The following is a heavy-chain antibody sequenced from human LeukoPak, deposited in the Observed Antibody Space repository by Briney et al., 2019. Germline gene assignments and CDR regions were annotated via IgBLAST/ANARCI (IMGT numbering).Heavy chain of an antibody. V-gene: IGHV3-74*01. Sequence: GGSLRLSCAASGFTFSSYWMHWVRQAPGKGLVWVSRINSDGSSTSYADSVKGRFTISRDNAKNTLYLQMNSLRAEDTAVYYCARVPQYYDFWSGLYYFDYWGQGTLVTVSS. CDR3: ARVPQYYDFWSGLYYFDY. CDR1: GFTFSSYW. D-gene: IGHD3-3*01. CDR2: INSDGSST. J-gene: IGHJ4*02.